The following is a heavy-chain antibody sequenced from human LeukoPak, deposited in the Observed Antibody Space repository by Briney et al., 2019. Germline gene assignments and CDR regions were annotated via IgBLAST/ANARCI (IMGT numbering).Heavy chain of an antibody. J-gene: IGHJ4*02. CDR2: ISSSSDTI. CDR3: ARDRLCSGGSCYSTDY. V-gene: IGHV3-48*04. CDR1: GFSFNFYT. Sequence: PGGSLRLSCAASGFSFNFYTMIWVRQAPGKGLEWVSSISSSSDTIYYADSVKGRVTISRDNAKNSLFLQMNSLRAEDTAVYYCARDRLCSGGSCYSTDYWGQGTLVTVSS. D-gene: IGHD2-15*01.